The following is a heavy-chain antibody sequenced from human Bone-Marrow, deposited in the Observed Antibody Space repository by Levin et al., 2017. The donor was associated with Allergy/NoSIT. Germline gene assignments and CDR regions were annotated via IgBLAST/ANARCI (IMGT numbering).Heavy chain of an antibody. CDR3: ATLPEMATIRDLSRYFDL. D-gene: IGHD5-24*01. CDR1: GFTFSSYW. J-gene: IGHJ2*01. Sequence: GGSLRLSCAASGFTFSSYWMHWVRQAPGKGLVWVSRINSDGSSTSYADSVKGRFTISRDNAKNTLYLQMNSLRAEDTAVYYCATLPEMATIRDLSRYFDLWGRGTLVTVSS. CDR2: INSDGSST. V-gene: IGHV3-74*01.